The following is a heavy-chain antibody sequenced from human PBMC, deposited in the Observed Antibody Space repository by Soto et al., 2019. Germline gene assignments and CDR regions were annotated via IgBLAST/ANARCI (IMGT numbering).Heavy chain of an antibody. CDR2: ISYDGSNK. CDR3: ATAPGCSGGSCYDY. D-gene: IGHD2-15*01. Sequence: QVQLVESGGGVVQPGRSLRLSCAASGFTFSSYGMHWVRQAPGKGLEWVAVISYDGSNKYYADSVKGRFTISRDNSKSTLYLQMNSLRAEDTAVYYCATAPGCSGGSCYDYWGQGTLVTVSS. V-gene: IGHV3-30*03. CDR1: GFTFSSYG. J-gene: IGHJ4*02.